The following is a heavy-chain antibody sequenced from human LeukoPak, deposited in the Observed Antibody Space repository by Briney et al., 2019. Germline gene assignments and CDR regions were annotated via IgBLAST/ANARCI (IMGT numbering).Heavy chain of an antibody. J-gene: IGHJ4*02. Sequence: PGGSLRLSCAACGFTVRSNYMSWVRQAPGKGLEWVSRINSDGSSTSYADSVKGRFTISRDNAKNTLYLQMNSLRAEDTAVYYCARDSPGYSYGFGYWGQGTLVTVSS. CDR1: GFTVRSNY. V-gene: IGHV3-74*01. D-gene: IGHD5-18*01. CDR2: INSDGSST. CDR3: ARDSPGYSYGFGY.